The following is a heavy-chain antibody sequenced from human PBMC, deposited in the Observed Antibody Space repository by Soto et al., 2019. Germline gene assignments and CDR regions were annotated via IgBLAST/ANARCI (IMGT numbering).Heavy chain of an antibody. CDR3: AADPSSGTSEDIYYYYYGMDV. D-gene: IGHD1-7*01. CDR2: IVVGSGNT. CDR1: GFTFTSSA. V-gene: IGHV1-58*01. J-gene: IGHJ6*02. Sequence: GASVKVSCKASGFTFTSSAVQWLRQARGQRLEWIGWIVVGSGNTNYAQKFQERVTITRDMSTSTAYMELSSLRSEDTAVYYCAADPSSGTSEDIYYYYYGMDVWGQGTTVTVSS.